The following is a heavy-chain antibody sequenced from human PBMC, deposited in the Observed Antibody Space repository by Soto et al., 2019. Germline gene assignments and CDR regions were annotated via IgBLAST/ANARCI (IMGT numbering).Heavy chain of an antibody. Sequence: ASVKVSCKASGYMFTGFYLHWVRQAPGQGLEWMGWTNPNNGVTTYAKNFQGRVTMTRDSSISTAYMELSSLRSDDTAVYFCAAAAIPVAGRHPDFWGQGTVVTVSS. CDR2: TNPNNGVT. V-gene: IGHV1-2*02. CDR1: GYMFTGFY. CDR3: AAAAIPVAGRHPDF. J-gene: IGHJ4*02. D-gene: IGHD6-19*01.